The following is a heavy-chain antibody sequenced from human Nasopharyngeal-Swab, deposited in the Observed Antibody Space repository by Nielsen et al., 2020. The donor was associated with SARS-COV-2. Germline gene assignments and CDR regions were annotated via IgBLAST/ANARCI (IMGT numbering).Heavy chain of an antibody. D-gene: IGHD1-1*01. CDR1: GFTFSSYS. J-gene: IGHJ4*02. Sequence: GESLKISCAASGFTFSSYSMNWVRQAPGKGLEWVSSVSSTSSYIYYADSLKGRFTISRDNAKNSLYLQLNSLRAEDTAVYYCARTGTTWGPFDYWGQGTLVTVSS. V-gene: IGHV3-21*01. CDR2: VSSTSSYI. CDR3: ARTGTTWGPFDY.